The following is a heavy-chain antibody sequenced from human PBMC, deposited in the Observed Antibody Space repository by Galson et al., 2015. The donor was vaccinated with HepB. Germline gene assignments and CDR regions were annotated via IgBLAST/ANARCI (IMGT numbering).Heavy chain of an antibody. D-gene: IGHD6-13*01. CDR3: ARPPRARIAAAGTGWFDP. CDR2: ISYDGSNK. V-gene: IGHV3-30*04. Sequence: SLRLSCAASGFTFSSYAMHWVRQAPGKGLEWVAVISYDGSNKYYADSVKGRFTISRDNSKNTLYLQMNSLRAEDTAVYYCARPPRARIAAAGTGWFDPWGQGTLVTVSS. CDR1: GFTFSSYA. J-gene: IGHJ5*02.